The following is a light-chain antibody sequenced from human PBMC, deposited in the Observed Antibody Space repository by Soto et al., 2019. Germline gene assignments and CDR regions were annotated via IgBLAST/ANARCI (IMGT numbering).Light chain of an antibody. J-gene: IGKJ2*01. CDR2: GVT. Sequence: EIVLTQSPGTLSLSPGERATLSCRASQSVSSNYLAWYQQKPGQPPRLLISGVTSRATDIPDRFSGSVSGTDFTLTISRLEPEDFAVYYCHQYGSSLPYTFGQGTKLEI. CDR1: QSVSSNY. CDR3: HQYGSSLPYT. V-gene: IGKV3-20*01.